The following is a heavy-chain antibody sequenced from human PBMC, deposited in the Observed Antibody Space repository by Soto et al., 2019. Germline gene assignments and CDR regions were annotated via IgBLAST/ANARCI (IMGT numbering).Heavy chain of an antibody. CDR1: GFTFSNAW. Sequence: GGSLRLSCAASGFTFSNAWMSWVRQAPGKGLEWVGRIKSKTDGGTTDYAAPVKGRFTISRDDSKNTLYLQMNSLKTEDTAVYYCTTNLEATVARHAFDIWGQGTMVTVSS. CDR3: TTNLEATVARHAFDI. D-gene: IGHD4-17*01. V-gene: IGHV3-15*01. J-gene: IGHJ3*02. CDR2: IKSKTDGGTT.